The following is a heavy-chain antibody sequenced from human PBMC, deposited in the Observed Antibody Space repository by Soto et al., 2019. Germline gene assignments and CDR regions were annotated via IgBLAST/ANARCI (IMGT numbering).Heavy chain of an antibody. CDR3: AKDPHSSSWYLSVSWFDP. D-gene: IGHD6-13*01. V-gene: IGHV3-30*18. J-gene: IGHJ5*02. Sequence: PGGSLRLSCAASGFTFSSYGMHWVRQAPGKGLEWVAVISYDGSNKYYADSVKGRFTISRDNSKNTLYLQMNSLRAEDTAVYYFAKDPHSSSWYLSVSWFDPWGQGTLVTVSS. CDR1: GFTFSSYG. CDR2: ISYDGSNK.